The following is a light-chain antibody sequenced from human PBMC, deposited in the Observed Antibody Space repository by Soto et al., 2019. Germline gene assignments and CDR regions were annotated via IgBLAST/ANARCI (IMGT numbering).Light chain of an antibody. V-gene: IGKV1-27*01. CDR1: QGITNY. J-gene: IGKJ3*01. Sequence: DIQMTQSPSSLSASVGERVTITCRASQGITNYLAWYQQKPGKVPKLLIYAASALQSGVPSRFSGSGFGTDFTLTISSLQPEDVATYYCQKYNSAHHFGPGTKVDIK. CDR2: AAS. CDR3: QKYNSAHH.